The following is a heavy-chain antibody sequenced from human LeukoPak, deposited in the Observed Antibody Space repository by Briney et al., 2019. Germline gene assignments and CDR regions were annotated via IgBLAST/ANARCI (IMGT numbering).Heavy chain of an antibody. CDR2: IYYSGST. Sequence: TSETLSLTCTVSGGSISSSYYYWGWIRQPPGKGLEWIGSIYYSGSTYYNPSLKSRVTISVDTSKNQFSLKLRSVTAADTAVYYCARVSSGATTVDYWGQGTLVTVSS. CDR3: ARVSSGATTVDY. V-gene: IGHV4-39*01. CDR1: GGSISSSYYY. J-gene: IGHJ4*02. D-gene: IGHD1-26*01.